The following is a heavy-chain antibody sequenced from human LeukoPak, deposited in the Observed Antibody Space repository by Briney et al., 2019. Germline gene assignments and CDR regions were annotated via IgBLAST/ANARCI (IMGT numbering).Heavy chain of an antibody. D-gene: IGHD5-24*01. CDR3: ARAARDGYEFDY. CDR1: GYTFTSYA. Sequence: ASVTVSCKASGYTFTSYAMHWVRQAPGQRLEWMGWINAGNGNTKYSQKFQGRVTITRDTSASTAYMELSSLRSEDTAVYYCARAARDGYEFDYGGQGTLVTVSS. J-gene: IGHJ4*02. V-gene: IGHV1-3*01. CDR2: INAGNGNT.